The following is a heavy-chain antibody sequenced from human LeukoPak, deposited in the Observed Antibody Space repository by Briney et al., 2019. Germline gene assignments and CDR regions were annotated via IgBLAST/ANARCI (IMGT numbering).Heavy chain of an antibody. CDR1: LLSYSNYW. CDR3: ARRAGRTGSGTYYLDH. CDR2: ISNDGGNT. J-gene: IGHJ4*02. Sequence: PGVALRLSCAASLLSYSNYWVLWVSQAPGKGLVWVSRISNDGGNTDYEDSVKGRFTISRDNAKNTLSLQLNSVTAEDTALYYCARRAGRTGSGTYYLDHWGQGTLVTVSS. D-gene: IGHD3-10*01. V-gene: IGHV3-74*01.